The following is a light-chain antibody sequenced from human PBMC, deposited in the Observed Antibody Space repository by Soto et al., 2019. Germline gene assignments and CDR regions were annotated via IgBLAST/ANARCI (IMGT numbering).Light chain of an antibody. J-gene: IGKJ4*01. V-gene: IGKV1-27*01. CDR3: QKYNSAPLT. Sequence: QMTQSPSSLSASVGGKIIIACRSSRDVGSDVSWYQQKPGQAPKLLIYAASNLSTLQAGVPSRFSGSGSGTDFTLTISSLQPEDVAAYYCQKYNSAPLTFGGGTKVDIK. CDR2: AAS. CDR1: RDVGSD.